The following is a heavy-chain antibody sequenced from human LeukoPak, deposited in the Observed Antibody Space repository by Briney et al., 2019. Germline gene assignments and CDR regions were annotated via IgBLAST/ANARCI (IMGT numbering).Heavy chain of an antibody. V-gene: IGHV3-23*01. Sequence: PGGSLRLSCAASGFTFSSFAMSWGRQAPGKGLGRVSVITGRGDSTYYADSVKGRLPISRDNSKSTVYLQMNSLRAEDTAVYYCARETGDFDSWGQGTLVIVSS. D-gene: IGHD7-27*01. CDR2: ITGRGDST. CDR1: GFTFSSFA. CDR3: ARETGDFDS. J-gene: IGHJ4*02.